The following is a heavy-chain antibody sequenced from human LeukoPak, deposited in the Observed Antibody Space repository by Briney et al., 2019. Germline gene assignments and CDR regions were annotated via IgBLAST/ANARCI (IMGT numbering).Heavy chain of an antibody. J-gene: IGHJ4*02. D-gene: IGHD6-13*01. CDR1: GGSISSYY. V-gene: IGHV4-39*07. CDR3: ARHEQLVPGPHFDY. Sequence: PSETLSLTCTVSGGSISSYYWSWIRQPPGKGLEWIGSIYYSGSTYYNPSLKSRVTISVDTSKNQFSLKLSSVTAADTAVYYCARHEQLVPGPHFDYWGQGTLVTVSS. CDR2: IYYSGST.